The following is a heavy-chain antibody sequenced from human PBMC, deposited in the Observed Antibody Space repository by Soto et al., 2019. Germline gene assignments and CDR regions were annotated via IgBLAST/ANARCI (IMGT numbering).Heavy chain of an antibody. V-gene: IGHV3-30*18. CDR2: ISYDGSNK. J-gene: IGHJ6*02. CDR3: AKDRGGGSYYDYYYGMDV. D-gene: IGHD1-26*01. Sequence: QVQLVESGGGVVQPGRSLRLSCAASGFTFSSYGMHWVRQAPGKGLEWVAVISYDGSNKYYADSVKGRFTISRDNSKNTLYLRMTSLRAEDTAVYYCAKDRGGGSYYDYYYGMDVWGQGTTVTVSS. CDR1: GFTFSSYG.